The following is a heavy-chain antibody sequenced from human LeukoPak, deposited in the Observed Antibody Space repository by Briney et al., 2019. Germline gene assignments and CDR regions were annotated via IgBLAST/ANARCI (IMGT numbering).Heavy chain of an antibody. CDR1: GFAFNTYS. J-gene: IGHJ4*02. CDR3: ARWRGHHSEFDH. Sequence: GGSLRLSCAASGFAFNTYSMSWVRQAPGKGLEFVANIRLSGSQTEYVDSVKGRFTISRDNAKDSLYLQMNNLRVEDTAVYYCARWRGHHSEFDHWGQGTLVTVSS. V-gene: IGHV3-7*01. CDR2: IRLSGSQT. D-gene: IGHD1-14*01.